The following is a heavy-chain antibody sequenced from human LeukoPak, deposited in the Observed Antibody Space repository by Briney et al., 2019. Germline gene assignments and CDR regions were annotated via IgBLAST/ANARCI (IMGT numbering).Heavy chain of an antibody. CDR2: IIPIYGTA. J-gene: IGHJ3*01. CDR1: GGTFSISA. Sequence: SVKVSCKSSGGTFSISAINWVRQAPGQGPEWMGGIIPIYGTANYVQKFQDRVTITADESTSTVYMELSSLRYEDTALYYCATDLAKKYDSTGLDAFDVWGQGTMVIVSS. D-gene: IGHD3-22*01. CDR3: ATDLAKKYDSTGLDAFDV. V-gene: IGHV1-69*13.